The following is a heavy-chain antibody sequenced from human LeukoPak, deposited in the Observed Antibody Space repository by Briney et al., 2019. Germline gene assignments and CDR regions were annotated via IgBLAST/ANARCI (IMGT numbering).Heavy chain of an antibody. Sequence: ASVKVSCKASGYTFTGYYMHWVRQAPGQGLEWMGWINPNSGGTNYAQKFQGRVTITADKSTSTAYMELSSLRSEDTAVYYCARSYYGSGRPQTMDVWGQGTTVTVSS. CDR3: ARSYYGSGRPQTMDV. CDR2: INPNSGGT. CDR1: GYTFTGYY. J-gene: IGHJ6*02. V-gene: IGHV1-2*02. D-gene: IGHD3-10*01.